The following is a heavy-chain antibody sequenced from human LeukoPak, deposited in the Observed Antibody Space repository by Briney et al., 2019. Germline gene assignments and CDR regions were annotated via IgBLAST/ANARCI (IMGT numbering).Heavy chain of an antibody. V-gene: IGHV1-18*01. Sequence: GASVKVSCKASGYTFTSYGISWVRQAPGQGLEWMGWISAYNGNTNYAQKFQGRVTMTTDTSTSTAYMELRSLRSDDTAVYYCARGSSSSVVHYGMDVWGQGTTVTVSS. CDR3: ARGSSSSVVHYGMDV. J-gene: IGHJ6*02. D-gene: IGHD6-13*01. CDR2: ISAYNGNT. CDR1: GYTFTSYG.